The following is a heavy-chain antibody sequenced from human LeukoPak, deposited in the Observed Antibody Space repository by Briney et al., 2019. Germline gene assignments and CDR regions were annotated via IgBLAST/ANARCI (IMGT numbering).Heavy chain of an antibody. CDR1: GFTYSSYW. J-gene: IGHJ4*02. V-gene: IGHV3-7*01. CDR3: ARVGGSKACDY. Sequence: GGSLRLSCAASGFTYSSYWLSWVRQAPGKGLEWLANIKEDGSEKYYVDSVKGRFTISRDNAKNSLYLQMNSLRAEDTAVYYCARVGGSKACDYWGQGTLVTVSS. CDR2: IKEDGSEK.